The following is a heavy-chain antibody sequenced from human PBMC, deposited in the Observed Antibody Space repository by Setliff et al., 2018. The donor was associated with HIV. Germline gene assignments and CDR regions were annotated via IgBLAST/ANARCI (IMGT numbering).Heavy chain of an antibody. V-gene: IGHV1-69*05. CDR1: GYSFSSYA. Sequence: GASVKVSCKASGYSFSSYAINWVRQAPGQGLEWMGGSIPIFGTANYAQKFQGRVTLTTDESTSTAYMELSSLRSEDTAVYSCARERRYCSGGSCSKFFDYWGQGTLVTVSS. D-gene: IGHD2-15*01. CDR3: ARERRYCSGGSCSKFFDY. CDR2: SIPIFGTA. J-gene: IGHJ4*02.